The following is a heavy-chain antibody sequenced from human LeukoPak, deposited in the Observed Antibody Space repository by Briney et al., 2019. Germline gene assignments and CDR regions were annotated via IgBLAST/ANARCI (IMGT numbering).Heavy chain of an antibody. Sequence: ASVKVSCKASGYTFTGYYMHWVRQAPGQGLEWMGWINPNSGDTNYAQKFQGRVTMTRDTSISTAYMELSSLRSEDTAVYYCARVRDGYNDAYDIWGQGTMVTVSS. J-gene: IGHJ3*02. CDR3: ARVRDGYNDAYDI. V-gene: IGHV1-2*02. D-gene: IGHD5-24*01. CDR2: INPNSGDT. CDR1: GYTFTGYY.